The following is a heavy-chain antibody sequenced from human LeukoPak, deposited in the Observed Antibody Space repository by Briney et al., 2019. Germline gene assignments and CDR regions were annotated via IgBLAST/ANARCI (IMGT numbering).Heavy chain of an antibody. Sequence: GGSLRLSCTTSGFNFRAYWMGWVRQAPGKGLEWVSFISYDGSTKTYADSVKGRFTTSRDISLHLQMNSLRVEDTAVYYCVRNNNNDYWGQGTLVTVSS. J-gene: IGHJ4*02. CDR3: VRNNNNDY. CDR1: GFNFRAYW. CDR2: ISYDGSTK. D-gene: IGHD2/OR15-2a*01. V-gene: IGHV3-30*02.